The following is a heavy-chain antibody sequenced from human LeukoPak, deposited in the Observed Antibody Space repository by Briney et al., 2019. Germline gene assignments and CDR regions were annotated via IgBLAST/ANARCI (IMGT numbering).Heavy chain of an antibody. D-gene: IGHD1-1*01. CDR2: ISSSGSI. V-gene: IGHV3-69-1*01. CDR1: GFTFGAYS. Sequence: GGSLRLSCAASGFTFGAYSMNWVCQAPGRGLEWLSCISSSGSIYYADSVKGRFTISRDNAKNSLYLQMNSLGAEDTAVYYCARARTDYFDYWGQGALVTVSS. J-gene: IGHJ4*02. CDR3: ARARTDYFDY.